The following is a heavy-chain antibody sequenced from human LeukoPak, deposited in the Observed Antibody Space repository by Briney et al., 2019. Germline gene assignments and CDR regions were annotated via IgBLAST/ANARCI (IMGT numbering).Heavy chain of an antibody. Sequence: GRCLRLSWAASGFTVSSYWMSWVRQGPGKWLEWVANIKQDVSEKYHVDSVKRRFTIPRDTAKNSLYLQMNSLGAEDTAVYYCPREDPHYYDSSGYYYVPLDYWGQGTLVTVSS. CDR3: PREDPHYYDSSGYYYVPLDY. J-gene: IGHJ4*02. CDR2: IKQDVSEK. D-gene: IGHD3-22*01. V-gene: IGHV3-7*01. CDR1: GFTVSSYW.